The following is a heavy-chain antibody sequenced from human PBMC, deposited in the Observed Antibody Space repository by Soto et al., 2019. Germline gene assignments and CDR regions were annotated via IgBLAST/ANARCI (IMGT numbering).Heavy chain of an antibody. V-gene: IGHV1-2*02. J-gene: IGHJ4*02. D-gene: IGHD3-9*01. CDR3: SRGQDVEFLTGYSTGDPSFDY. Sequence: QVHLVQSGAEMRKPGASVKVSCKAAGYTFTGYYLHGVRQAPGQGLEWMGWINPNHGGPVYAQKLQSDGTMTRATAINTAYLDLSRLRPDATAVYYCSRGQDVEFLTGYSTGDPSFDYGGQGTLVTVSS. CDR2: INPNHGGP. CDR1: GYTFTGYY.